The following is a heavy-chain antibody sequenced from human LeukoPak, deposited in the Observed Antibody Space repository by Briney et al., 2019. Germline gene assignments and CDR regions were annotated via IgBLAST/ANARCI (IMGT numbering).Heavy chain of an antibody. J-gene: IGHJ4*02. D-gene: IGHD1-26*01. CDR1: GFTFSNYA. Sequence: PGGSLRLSCAASGFTFSNYAMSWVRQAPGKGLEWVLTISGNGGTTYYADSVKGRFTISRDNSRNTLYLQMNSLRAEDTAVYYCLSGSYSFPSGYWGQGTLVTVSS. V-gene: IGHV3-23*01. CDR2: ISGNGGTT. CDR3: LSGSYSFPSGY.